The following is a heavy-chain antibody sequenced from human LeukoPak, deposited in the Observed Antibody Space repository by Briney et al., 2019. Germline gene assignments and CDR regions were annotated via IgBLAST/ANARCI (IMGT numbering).Heavy chain of an antibody. CDR1: GFPFSDAW. Sequence: GGSLRLSRAASGFPFSDAWMSWVRQAPGKGLEWVGRIESKTDSGTTEYAATVKGRFTISRDDSKNTLYLQMNSLKTEDTAVYYCTRDEGDDYFDNWGQGTLVTVFS. J-gene: IGHJ4*02. CDR3: TRDEGDDYFDN. D-gene: IGHD3-16*01. V-gene: IGHV3-15*04. CDR2: IESKTDSGTT.